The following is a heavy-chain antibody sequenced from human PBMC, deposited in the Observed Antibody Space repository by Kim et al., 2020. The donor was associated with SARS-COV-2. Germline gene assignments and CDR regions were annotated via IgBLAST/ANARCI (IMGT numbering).Heavy chain of an antibody. CDR2: ISAYNGNT. Sequence: ASVKVSCKASGYTFTSYGISWVRQAPGQGLEWMGWISAYNGNTNYAQKLQGRVTMTTDTSTSTAYMELRSLRSDDTAVYYCARDLCSGGSCQSYYYYYGMDVWGQGTTVTVSS. CDR3: ARDLCSGGSCQSYYYYYGMDV. J-gene: IGHJ6*02. V-gene: IGHV1-18*01. CDR1: GYTFTSYG. D-gene: IGHD2-15*01.